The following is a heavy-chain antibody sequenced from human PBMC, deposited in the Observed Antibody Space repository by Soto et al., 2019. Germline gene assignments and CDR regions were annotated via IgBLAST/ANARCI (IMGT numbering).Heavy chain of an antibody. CDR3: AFAQSNEDAFDI. J-gene: IGHJ3*02. V-gene: IGHV1-2*04. Sequence: ASVKVSCKASGYTLTGYYMHWVRQAPGQGLEWMGWINPNSGGTNYAQKFQGWVTMTRDTSISTAYMELSRLRSDDTAVYYCAFAQSNEDAFDIWGEGTMVTVSS. CDR1: GYTLTGYY. CDR2: INPNSGGT.